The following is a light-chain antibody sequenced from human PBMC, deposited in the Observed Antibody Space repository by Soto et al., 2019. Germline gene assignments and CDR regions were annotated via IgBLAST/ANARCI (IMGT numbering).Light chain of an antibody. CDR2: EVT. V-gene: IGLV2-23*02. Sequence: QSALTQPASVSGSPGQSITISCTGTSSDVGRYNLVSWFQQHPGKAPKLMIYEVTKRPSGVSNRFSASKSGNTASLTISGLQAEDEADYYCYSYAGSTTFVLFGGVTTVTLL. J-gene: IGLJ2*01. CDR3: YSYAGSTTFVL. CDR1: SSDVGRYNL.